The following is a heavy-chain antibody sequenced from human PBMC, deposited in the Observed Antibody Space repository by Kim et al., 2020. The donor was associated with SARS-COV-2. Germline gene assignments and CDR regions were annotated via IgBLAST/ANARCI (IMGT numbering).Heavy chain of an antibody. Sequence: SETLSLTCAVSGVSISSSYWWTWVHQPPGKGLEWIGEIYHSGYTNYNPSLQSRVTMSVDKSKNQFSLNVTSVAAADTAVYFCARANLGPPDYWGQGTLVT. J-gene: IGHJ4*02. V-gene: IGHV4-4*02. CDR3: ARANLGPPDY. CDR1: GVSISSSYW. CDR2: IYHSGYT. D-gene: IGHD7-27*01.